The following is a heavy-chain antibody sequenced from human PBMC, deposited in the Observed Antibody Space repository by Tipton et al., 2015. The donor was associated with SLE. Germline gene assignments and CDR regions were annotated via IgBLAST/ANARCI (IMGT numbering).Heavy chain of an antibody. CDR1: GGSISSSNW. CDR3: ARPFGSGSYPYYYGMDV. V-gene: IGHV4-4*02. D-gene: IGHD3-10*01. Sequence: TLSLTCAVSGGSISSSNWWSWVRQPPGKGLEWIGEIYQSGSTNYNPSLKSRVTISVDKSKNQFSLKLSSVTAADTAVYYCARPFGSGSYPYYYGMDVWGQGTTVTVSS. J-gene: IGHJ6*02. CDR2: IYQSGST.